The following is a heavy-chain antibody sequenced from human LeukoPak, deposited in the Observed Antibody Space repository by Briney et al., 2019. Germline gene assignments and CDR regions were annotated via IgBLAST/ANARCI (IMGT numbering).Heavy chain of an antibody. J-gene: IGHJ4*02. CDR2: ISPNSGGT. CDR1: GYTFTGYY. D-gene: IGHD2-21*01. Sequence: ASVKVSCKXSGYTFTGYYMHWVRQAPGQGLEGMGWISPNSGGTNYAQKFQGRVTMTRDTSISTAYMELSRLRSDDTAVYYCARPQGPHIVVIGGEFDYWGQGTLVTVSS. V-gene: IGHV1-2*02. CDR3: ARPQGPHIVVIGGEFDY.